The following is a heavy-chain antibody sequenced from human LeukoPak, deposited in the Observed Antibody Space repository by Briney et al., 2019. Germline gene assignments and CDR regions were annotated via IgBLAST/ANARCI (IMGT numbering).Heavy chain of an antibody. J-gene: IGHJ4*02. CDR2: IYTSGST. Sequence: SETLSLTSTVSGDSISSYYWSWIRQPAGKGLEWIGRIYTSGSTSYNPSLKSRVTMSVGTSKSQFSLKLTCLTAADTAVYYCARAVYDSSGYYYFDYWGQGTLATVSS. V-gene: IGHV4-4*07. CDR1: GDSISSYY. CDR3: ARAVYDSSGYYYFDY. D-gene: IGHD3-22*01.